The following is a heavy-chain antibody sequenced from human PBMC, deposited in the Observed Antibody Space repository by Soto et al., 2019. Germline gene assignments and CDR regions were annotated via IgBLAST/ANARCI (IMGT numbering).Heavy chain of an antibody. V-gene: IGHV1-18*01. J-gene: IGHJ4*02. D-gene: IGHD6-25*01. CDR1: GYTFTSYG. CDR3: ATAVAAADY. Sequence: ASVKVSCKASGYTFTSYGISWVRQAPGQGLEWMGWISADNGNTKYSQKLQGRVAMTTDTSTSTAYMELSSLRSDDTAVYYCATAVAAADYWGQGTLVTVSS. CDR2: ISADNGNT.